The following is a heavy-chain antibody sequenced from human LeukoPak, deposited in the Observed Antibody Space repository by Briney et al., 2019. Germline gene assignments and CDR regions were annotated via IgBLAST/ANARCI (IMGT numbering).Heavy chain of an antibody. CDR2: IKQDGGEK. D-gene: IGHD1-1*01. Sequence: GGSLRLSCAASGFTFSSYWMSWVRQAPGKGLEWVANIKQDGGEKYYVDSVKGRFTISRDNAKNSLYLQMNNLRVEDTAVYYCARDSIIRGKTGACDIWGQGTMVTVSS. V-gene: IGHV3-7*01. J-gene: IGHJ3*02. CDR1: GFTFSSYW. CDR3: ARDSIIRGKTGACDI.